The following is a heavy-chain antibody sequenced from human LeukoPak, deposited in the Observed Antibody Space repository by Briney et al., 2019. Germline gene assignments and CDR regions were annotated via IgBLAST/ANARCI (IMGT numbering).Heavy chain of an antibody. CDR2: ISGSGGST. CDR3: ARTYYDILTAYNPYFDY. Sequence: GGSLRLSCAASGFTFSSYGMSWVRQAPGKGLEGVSAISGSGGSTYYADSVKGRFTISRDNSKNTLYLQMNSLRAEDTAVYYCARTYYDILTAYNPYFDYWGQGTLVTVSS. D-gene: IGHD3-9*01. V-gene: IGHV3-23*01. CDR1: GFTFSSYG. J-gene: IGHJ4*02.